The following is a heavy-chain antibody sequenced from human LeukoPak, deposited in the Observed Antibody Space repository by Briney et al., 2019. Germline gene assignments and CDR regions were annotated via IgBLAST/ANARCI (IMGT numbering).Heavy chain of an antibody. D-gene: IGHD2-2*01. CDR3: ARSSHCSSTSCYLPFDY. CDR1: GFTFSSSG. J-gene: IGHJ4*02. V-gene: IGHV3-30*03. CDR2: ISYDGSNK. Sequence: GGSLRLSCAASGFTFSSSGMHWVHQAPGKGLEWVAVISYDGSNKYYADSVKGRFTISRDNSKNTLYLQMNSLRAEDTAVYYCARSSHCSSTSCYLPFDYWGQGTLVTVSS.